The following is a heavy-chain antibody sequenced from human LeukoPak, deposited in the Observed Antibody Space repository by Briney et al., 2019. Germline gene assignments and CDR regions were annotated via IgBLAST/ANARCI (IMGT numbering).Heavy chain of an antibody. Sequence: ASVKGSCKASGYTFTGYYMHWVRQAPGEGLEWMGWINPNSGGTNYAQKFQGRVTITRDTSISTAYMELSRLRSDDTAVYYCARYCSSTSCYIHWGQGTLVTVSS. J-gene: IGHJ4*02. CDR3: ARYCSSTSCYIH. V-gene: IGHV1-2*02. D-gene: IGHD2-2*02. CDR2: INPNSGGT. CDR1: GYTFTGYY.